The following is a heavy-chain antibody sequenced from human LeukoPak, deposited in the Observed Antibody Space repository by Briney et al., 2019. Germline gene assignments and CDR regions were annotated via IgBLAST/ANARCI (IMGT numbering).Heavy chain of an antibody. D-gene: IGHD3-22*01. J-gene: IGHJ4*02. CDR2: ISGSGGST. Sequence: GGSLRLSCAASGLTFSSYAMSWVRQAPGKGLEWVSAISGSGGSTYYAASVKGRFTISRDNSKNTLYLQMNSLRAEDTAVYYCAKSGGYDSSGRGYYFDYWGQGTLVTVSS. CDR1: GLTFSSYA. V-gene: IGHV3-23*01. CDR3: AKSGGYDSSGRGYYFDY.